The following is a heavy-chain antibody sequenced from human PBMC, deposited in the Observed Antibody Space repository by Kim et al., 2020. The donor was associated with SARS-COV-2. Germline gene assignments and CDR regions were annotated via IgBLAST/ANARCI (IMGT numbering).Heavy chain of an antibody. V-gene: IGHV4-34*01. Sequence: SETLSLTCAVYGGSFSGYYWSWIRQPPGKGLEWIGEINHSGSTNYNPSLKSRVTISVDTSKNQFSLKLSSVTAADTAVYYCARGPTYDFWSGYQQEYYFDSWGQGTLVTVSS. J-gene: IGHJ4*02. D-gene: IGHD3-3*01. CDR3: ARGPTYDFWSGYQQEYYFDS. CDR1: GGSFSGYY. CDR2: INHSGST.